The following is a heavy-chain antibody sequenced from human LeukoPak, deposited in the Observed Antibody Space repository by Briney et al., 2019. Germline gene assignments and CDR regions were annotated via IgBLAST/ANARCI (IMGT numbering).Heavy chain of an antibody. Sequence: GRSLTLSCIASAFNFNTYEMNWVRQAPGEGLEWVSYICGRGTTNYYADYVKGRFTSSRDSAENSLYLQMNDLRAEDTDVYYCARDLYFYGSGNFVPGLPGYWGQGTLVTVSS. D-gene: IGHD3-10*01. CDR2: ICGRGTTN. V-gene: IGHV3-48*03. CDR1: AFNFNTYE. J-gene: IGHJ4*02. CDR3: ARDLYFYGSGNFVPGLPGY.